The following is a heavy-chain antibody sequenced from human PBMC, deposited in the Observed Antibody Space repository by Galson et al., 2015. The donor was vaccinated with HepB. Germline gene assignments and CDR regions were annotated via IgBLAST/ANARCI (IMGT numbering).Heavy chain of an antibody. CDR3: AKDIGFSIQQLVPNFDY. CDR2: IKRDGSEK. V-gene: IGHV3-7*03. J-gene: IGHJ4*02. CDR1: GFTFKTYW. Sequence: SLRLSCAASGFTFKTYWMSWVRQAPGKGLEWVANIKRDGSEKNYVDSVKGRFTISRDNAKNSLYLQMNSLRAEDTALYYCAKDIGFSIQQLVPNFDYWGQGTLVTVSS. D-gene: IGHD6-13*01.